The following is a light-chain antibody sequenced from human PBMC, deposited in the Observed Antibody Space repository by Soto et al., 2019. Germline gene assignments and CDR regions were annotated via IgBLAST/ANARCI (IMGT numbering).Light chain of an antibody. V-gene: IGKV3-20*01. Sequence: EIVLTQSPATLSLSPGERATLSCRTSQSVSSHLIWCQQKPGQAPRLLIYDASNRATGIPDRFSGSGSGTDFTLTISRLEPEDFAVYYCQQYGSSPEWTFGQGTKVDI. CDR2: DAS. J-gene: IGKJ1*01. CDR1: QSVSSH. CDR3: QQYGSSPEWT.